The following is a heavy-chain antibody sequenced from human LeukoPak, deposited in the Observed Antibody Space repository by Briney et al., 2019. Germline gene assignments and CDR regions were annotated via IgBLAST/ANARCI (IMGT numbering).Heavy chain of an antibody. J-gene: IGHJ4*02. CDR1: GFTFSIYW. CDR2: INPDGSST. D-gene: IGHD4-17*01. CDR3: ARDLRGPHDY. V-gene: IGHV3-74*01. Sequence: GGSLTLSCDASGFTFSIYWIHCARQDPGKGLVWVSRINPDGSSTNYADSVKGRFTISRDNAKNTLYLQMNSLRAEDTALYYCARDLRGPHDYWGQGVLVSVSS.